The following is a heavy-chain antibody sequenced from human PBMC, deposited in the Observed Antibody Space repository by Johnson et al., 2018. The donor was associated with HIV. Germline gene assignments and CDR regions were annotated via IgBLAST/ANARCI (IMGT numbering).Heavy chain of an antibody. CDR1: GFTFDDYG. D-gene: IGHD3-3*01. J-gene: IGHJ3*02. CDR3: GRGGRVVMEDVFGI. Sequence: QVQLVESGGGVVQPGGSLRLSCVASGFTFDDYGMSWVRQAPGKGPEWLSYISASGSNIYYVDSVKGRFTISRDDAKNLLFLQMNSLTADDTAVYYCGRGGRVVMEDVFGIWGQGTMVTVSS. CDR2: ISASGSNI. V-gene: IGHV3-11*04.